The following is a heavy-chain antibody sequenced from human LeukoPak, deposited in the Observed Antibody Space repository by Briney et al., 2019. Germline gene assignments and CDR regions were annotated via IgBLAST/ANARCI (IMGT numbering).Heavy chain of an antibody. D-gene: IGHD6-19*01. V-gene: IGHV1-24*01. CDR3: SSSFSLAVAHNLAFSWALSTN. CDR1: GYTLTELS. CDR2: FDPEDGET. J-gene: IGHJ4*02. Sequence: ASVKVSCKVSGYTLTELSMHWVRQAPGKGLEWMGGFDPEDGETIYAQKFQGRVTMTEDTSTDTAYIELSSLRSEDTSVYYCSSSFSLAVAHNLAFSWALSTNWGQGTLVTVSS.